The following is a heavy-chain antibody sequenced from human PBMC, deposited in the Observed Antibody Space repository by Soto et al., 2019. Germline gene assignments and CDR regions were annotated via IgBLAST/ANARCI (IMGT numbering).Heavy chain of an antibody. D-gene: IGHD2-8*01. J-gene: IGHJ5*02. V-gene: IGHV3-23*01. CDR1: GITFSTYA. Sequence: GGSLRLSCAASGITFSTYAMSWVRQAPGKGLEWVSAISGSGGSTYYADSMKGRFTISRDNSKNTLSLQMDSLRAEDTAVYYCATGSSCSNGVRYNLGWFGPWGQGTLVTVS. CDR3: ATGSSCSNGVRYNLGWFGP. CDR2: ISGSGGST.